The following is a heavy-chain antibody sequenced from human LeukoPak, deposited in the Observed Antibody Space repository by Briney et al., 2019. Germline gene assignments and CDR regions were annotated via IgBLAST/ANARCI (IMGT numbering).Heavy chain of an antibody. D-gene: IGHD6-13*01. V-gene: IGHV4-34*01. CDR1: GGSFSGYY. J-gene: IGHJ6*03. CDR3: ARGRSSSWNRYYYYYMDV. CDR2: INHSGST. Sequence: SETLSLTCAVYGGSFSGYYWSWIRQPPGKGLEWIGEINHSGSTNYNPSLKSRVTISVDTSKNQFSLELSSVTAADTAVYYCARGRSSSWNRYYYYYMDVWGKGTTVTVSS.